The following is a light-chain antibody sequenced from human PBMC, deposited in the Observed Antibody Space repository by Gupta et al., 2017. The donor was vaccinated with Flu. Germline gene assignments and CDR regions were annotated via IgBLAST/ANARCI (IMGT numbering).Light chain of an antibody. Sequence: SSELTQDPAVSVALGQTVRITCQGDSLRSYYASWYQQKPEQAPVLVIYGKNNRPSGIPDRFSGSSSGNTASLTITGAQAEDEADYYCNSRDSSGNHWVFGGGTKLTVL. CDR3: NSRDSSGNHWV. J-gene: IGLJ3*02. V-gene: IGLV3-19*01. CDR2: GKN. CDR1: SLRSYY.